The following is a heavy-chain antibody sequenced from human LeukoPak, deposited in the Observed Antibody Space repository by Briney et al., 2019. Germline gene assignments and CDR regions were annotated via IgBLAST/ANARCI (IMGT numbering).Heavy chain of an antibody. Sequence: SGGSLRLSCAASGFTFSTYSMNWVRRAPGKGLEWVSSISSGSSYIYYEDSVKGRFTISRDNARNLLYLLMNSLRAEDTAVYYRARDESTGYDYWGEGTLVTVSS. D-gene: IGHD3-9*01. CDR2: ISSGSSYI. V-gene: IGHV3-21*01. CDR3: ARDESTGYDY. CDR1: GFTFSTYS. J-gene: IGHJ4*02.